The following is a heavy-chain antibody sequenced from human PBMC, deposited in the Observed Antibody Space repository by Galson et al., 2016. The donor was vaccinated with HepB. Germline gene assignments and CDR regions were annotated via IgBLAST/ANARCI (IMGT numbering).Heavy chain of an antibody. J-gene: IGHJ6*02. CDR2: INWNSGNL. D-gene: IGHD3-22*01. CDR1: GFTFDDYA. Sequence: SLRLSCAASGFTFDDYAMHWVRQAPGKGLEWVSGINWNSGNLGYADSVKGRFTISRDNAKNTLHLQMNSLRAEDAAVFYCAGTSSMSYYDSRGYYLHPYGMDVWGQGTTVTVSS. CDR3: AGTSSMSYYDSRGYYLHPYGMDV. V-gene: IGHV3-9*01.